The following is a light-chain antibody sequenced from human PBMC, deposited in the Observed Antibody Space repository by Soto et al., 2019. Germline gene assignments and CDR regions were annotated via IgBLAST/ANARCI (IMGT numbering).Light chain of an antibody. CDR2: GAS. CDR1: QSVSSN. J-gene: IGKJ2*01. CDR3: QQYKNWPPYT. Sequence: EIVMTQSPATLSVSPGERATLSCRASQSVSSNLAWYQQKPGQAPRLLIYGASTRATGIPARFSGSGSGTEFTLTISSLQSEDFAVYYWQQYKNWPPYTFGQGTKLEIK. V-gene: IGKV3-15*01.